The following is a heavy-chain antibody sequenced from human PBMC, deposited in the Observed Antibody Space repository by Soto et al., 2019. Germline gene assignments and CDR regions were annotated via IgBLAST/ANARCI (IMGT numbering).Heavy chain of an antibody. CDR1: GFRIEDYA. V-gene: IGHV3-9*01. D-gene: IGHD4-17*01. J-gene: IGHJ5*02. CDR2: ISWNSGTI. Sequence: EVQLVESGGGLVQPGRSLRLSCAASGFRIEDYAVHWVRQAPGKGLEWVSGISWNSGTIGYEDSVKGRFTISRDNTKNSLYLQMNSLRAEDTAFYYCAKGSDYGDYVGWFDPWGQGTLVTVSS. CDR3: AKGSDYGDYVGWFDP.